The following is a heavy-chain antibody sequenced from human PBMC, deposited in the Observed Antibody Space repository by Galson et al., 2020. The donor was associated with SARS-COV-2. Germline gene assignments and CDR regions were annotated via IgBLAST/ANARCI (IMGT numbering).Heavy chain of an antibody. CDR2: IHPADSDT. CDR1: GYRFTNHW. J-gene: IGHJ4*02. D-gene: IGHD5-12*01. V-gene: IGHV5-51*01. CDR3: ARLTVYGGQYDL. Sequence: GESLKISCKASGYRFTNHWIAWVRQMSGKGLEWMGFIHPADSDTRYRPSLQGHVTISVDKSTNTAYLQWNSLKASDTATYYCARLTVYGGQYDLWGQGTLVTGSS.